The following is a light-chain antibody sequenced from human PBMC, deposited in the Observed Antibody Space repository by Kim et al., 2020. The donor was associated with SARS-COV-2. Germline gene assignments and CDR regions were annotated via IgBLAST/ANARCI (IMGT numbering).Light chain of an antibody. CDR1: SSNIGRNT. CDR2: SNN. CDR3: AAWDDSLNGPV. Sequence: QSVLTQPPSASGTPGQRVTLSCSGSSSNIGRNTVHWYQQLPGTAPKLLIYSNNQRPSGVPDRFSGSKSGTSASLAISGLQSEDEADYYCAAWDDSLNGPVFGGGTQLTV. J-gene: IGLJ3*02. V-gene: IGLV1-44*01.